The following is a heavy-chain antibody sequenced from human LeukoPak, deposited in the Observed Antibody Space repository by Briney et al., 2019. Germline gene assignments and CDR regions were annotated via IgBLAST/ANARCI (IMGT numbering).Heavy chain of an antibody. CDR1: GGTLSSYV. Sequence: ASVKVSCKASGGTLSSYVISWVRQAPGHGLEGMGGIIPIFGTANYAQKFQGRVTITTDESTSTAYMELSSLRSEDTAVYYCARGDYSREDYYYYYMGVWGKGTTVTVSS. V-gene: IGHV1-69*05. CDR3: ARGDYSREDYYYYYMGV. CDR2: IIPIFGTA. D-gene: IGHD4-11*01. J-gene: IGHJ6*03.